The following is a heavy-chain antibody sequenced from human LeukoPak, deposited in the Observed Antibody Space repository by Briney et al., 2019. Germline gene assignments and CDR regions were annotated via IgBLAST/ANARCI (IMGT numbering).Heavy chain of an antibody. CDR3: ARRGRYYYDSSGYYYGY. CDR1: GGSFSGYY. Sequence: SETLSLTCAVYGGSFSGYYWSWIRQPPGKGLEWIGEINHSGSTKYNPSLKSRVTISVDTSKNQFSLKLSSVTAADTAVYYCARRGRYYYDSSGYYYGYWGQGTLVTVSS. CDR2: INHSGST. V-gene: IGHV4-34*01. D-gene: IGHD3-22*01. J-gene: IGHJ4*02.